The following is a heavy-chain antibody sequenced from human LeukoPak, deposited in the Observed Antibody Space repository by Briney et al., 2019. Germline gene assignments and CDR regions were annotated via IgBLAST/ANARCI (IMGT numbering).Heavy chain of an antibody. CDR3: AKGPGLTTVTVVDH. CDR1: GFTFSSYW. J-gene: IGHJ4*02. D-gene: IGHD4-17*01. Sequence: PGGSLRLSCAASGFTFSSYWMHWVRQAPGKGLVWVSRINSDGSSTSYADSVRGRFAISRDNAKNTLYLQMNSLRGEDTAVYYCAKGPGLTTVTVVDHWGQGTLVSVSS. V-gene: IGHV3-74*01. CDR2: INSDGSST.